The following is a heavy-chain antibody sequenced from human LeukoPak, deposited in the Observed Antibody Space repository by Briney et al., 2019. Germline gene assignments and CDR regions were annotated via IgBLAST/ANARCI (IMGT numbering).Heavy chain of an antibody. CDR2: ISGSGGST. V-gene: IGHV3-23*01. D-gene: IGHD4-11*01. J-gene: IGHJ4*02. Sequence: PGGSLRLSCAASGFTFSTYAMSWVRQAPGKGLEWVSLISGSGGSTYYADSAKGRFTITRDNGKNTLSLQMNSLRAEDTALYYCAKERVTTTTFDYWGRGTLVTVSS. CDR3: AKERVTTTTFDY. CDR1: GFTFSTYA.